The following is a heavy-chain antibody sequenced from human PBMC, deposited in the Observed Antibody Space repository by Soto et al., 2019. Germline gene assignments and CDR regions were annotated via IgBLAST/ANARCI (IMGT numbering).Heavy chain of an antibody. V-gene: IGHV3-21*01. J-gene: IGHJ6*02. D-gene: IGHD2-2*01. CDR2: ISSSSSYI. CDR3: ARGGPGYCSSTSCRNYYYGMDV. Sequence: EVQLVESGGGLVKPGGSLRLSCAASGFTFSSYSMNWVRQAPGKGLEWVSSISSSSSYIYYADSVKGRFTISRDNAKNSLDLQMNSLRAEDTAVYYCARGGPGYCSSTSCRNYYYGMDVWGQGTTVTVSS. CDR1: GFTFSSYS.